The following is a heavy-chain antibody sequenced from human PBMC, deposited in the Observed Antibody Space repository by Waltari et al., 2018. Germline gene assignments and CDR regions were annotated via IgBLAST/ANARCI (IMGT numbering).Heavy chain of an antibody. J-gene: IGHJ4*02. CDR3: ASQMTTVTPFDS. Sequence: QVQLVQSGAEVKKPGSSVTVSCKASGGTFNSYTISWVRQAPGQGLEWMGRISPILGITNYAQKFQDRVTSTADKSTSTAYMEVRSLRSEDTAVYYCASQMTTVTPFDSWGQGTLVTVSS. CDR2: ISPILGIT. CDR1: GGTFNSYT. V-gene: IGHV1-69*02. D-gene: IGHD4-17*01.